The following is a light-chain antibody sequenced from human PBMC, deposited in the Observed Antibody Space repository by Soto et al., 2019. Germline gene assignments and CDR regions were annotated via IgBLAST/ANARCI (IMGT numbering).Light chain of an antibody. CDR2: DAS. CDR1: QSVSSN. CDR3: QQYNDWPIT. J-gene: IGKJ5*01. Sequence: ETVMTQSPATLSVSPGERGTLSCRASQSVSSNLAWYQQKPGQTPRLLIYDASTRATGIPARFSGSGSGTEFTLTIRSLQSEDFAVYHCQQYNDWPITFGQGTRLEIK. V-gene: IGKV3-15*01.